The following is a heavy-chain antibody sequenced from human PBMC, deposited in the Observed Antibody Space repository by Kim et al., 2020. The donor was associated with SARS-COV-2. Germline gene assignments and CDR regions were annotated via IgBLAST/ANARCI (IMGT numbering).Heavy chain of an antibody. Sequence: SVTGRFTISRDNSKNTLYLQMNSLRAEDTAIYYCAGYYYGSGSYYRSIDYWGQGTLVTVSS. CDR3: AGYYYGSGSYYRSIDY. J-gene: IGHJ4*02. V-gene: IGHV3-23*01. D-gene: IGHD3-10*01.